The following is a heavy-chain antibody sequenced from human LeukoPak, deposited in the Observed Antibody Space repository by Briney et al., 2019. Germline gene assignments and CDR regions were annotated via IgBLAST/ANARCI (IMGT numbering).Heavy chain of an antibody. J-gene: IGHJ4*02. CDR3: ARSGGSDEGPDYFDY. CDR1: GYSFTSYW. V-gene: IGHV5-51*01. Sequence: GESLKISCKGSGYSFTSYWIGWVRQMPGKGLEWTGIIYPGDSDTRYSPSFQGQVTISADKSISTAYLQWSSLKASDTAMYYCARSGGSDEGPDYFDYWGQGTLVTVSS. CDR2: IYPGDSDT. D-gene: IGHD2-15*01.